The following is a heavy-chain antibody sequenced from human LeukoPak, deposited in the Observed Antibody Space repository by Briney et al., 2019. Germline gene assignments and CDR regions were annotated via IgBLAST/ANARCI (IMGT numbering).Heavy chain of an antibody. CDR2: ISSSSSTI. CDR3: ARDGGKDDYGDYGVDY. CDR1: GFTFSDYY. J-gene: IGHJ4*02. Sequence: AGGSLRLSCAASGFTFSDYYMSWIRQAPGKGLEWVSYISSSSSTIYYADSVKGRFTISRDNAKNSLYLQMNSLRAEDTAVYYCARDGGKDDYGDYGVDYWGQGTLVTVSS. V-gene: IGHV3-11*04. D-gene: IGHD4-17*01.